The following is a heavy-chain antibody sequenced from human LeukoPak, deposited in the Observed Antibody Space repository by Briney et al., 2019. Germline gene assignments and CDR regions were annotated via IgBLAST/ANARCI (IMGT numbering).Heavy chain of an antibody. J-gene: IGHJ6*03. V-gene: IGHV3-15*01. CDR2: IKSKTDGGTT. CDR1: GFTFSNAW. Sequence: PGGSLRLSCAASGFTFSNAWMSWVRQAPGKGLEWVGRIKSKTDGGTTDYAAPVKGRFTISRDDSKNTLYLQMNSLKTEDTAVYYCAKETGSSYYYYMDVWGKGTTVTVSS. CDR3: AKETGSSYYYYMDV.